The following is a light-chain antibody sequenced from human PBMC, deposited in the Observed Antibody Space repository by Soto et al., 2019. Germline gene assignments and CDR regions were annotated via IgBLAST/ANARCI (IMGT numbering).Light chain of an antibody. Sequence: ERVLTHSPATLSLSPGERATLSCRASQSVSSYLAWYQQKPGQAPRLLIYDASNRATDIPARFSGSGSGTDFTLTISSLEPEDFAVYYCQQRSSWTFGQGTKVDIK. V-gene: IGKV3-11*01. J-gene: IGKJ1*01. CDR1: QSVSSY. CDR2: DAS. CDR3: QQRSSWT.